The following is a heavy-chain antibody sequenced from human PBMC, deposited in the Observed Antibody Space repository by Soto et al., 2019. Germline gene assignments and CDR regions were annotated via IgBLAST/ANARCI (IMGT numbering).Heavy chain of an antibody. CDR2: MFYSGTT. J-gene: IGHJ3*02. D-gene: IGHD3-3*01. V-gene: IGHV4-31*03. CDR3: ARATIFGVVYDGFDI. Sequence: QVQLQESGPGLIKPSQTLSLTCTVSGGSFSSGGYYWSWIRQHPGKGLEWIAYMFYSGTTYYNPSLKSRVTLSMDTSKNQFSLTLRSLTAADTAVYYCARATIFGVVYDGFDIWGQGTLVTVSS. CDR1: GGSFSSGGYY.